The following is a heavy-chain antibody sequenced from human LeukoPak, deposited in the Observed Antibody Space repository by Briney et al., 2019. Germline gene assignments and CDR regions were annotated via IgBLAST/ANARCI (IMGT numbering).Heavy chain of an antibody. CDR1: GYSFTSEW. CDR3: ARLASTDNWFDP. V-gene: IGHV5-51*01. Sequence: TTGESLKISCKGSGYSFTSEWIGWVRQMPGKGLEWMGIIYPGDSDTRYSPSFQGQVTISADKSISTAYLQWSSLKASDTAMYYCARLASTDNWFDPWGQGTLVTVSS. J-gene: IGHJ5*02. D-gene: IGHD4-11*01. CDR2: IYPGDSDT.